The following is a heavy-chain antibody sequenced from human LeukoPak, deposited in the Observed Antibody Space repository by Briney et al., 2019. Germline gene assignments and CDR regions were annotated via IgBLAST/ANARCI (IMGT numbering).Heavy chain of an antibody. CDR2: IRYDGSNK. CDR1: GFTFSSYG. Sequence: GGSLRLSCAASGFTFSSYGMHWVRQAPGKGLEWVAFIRYDGSNKYYADSVKGRFTISRDNSKNTLYLQMNSLRAEDTAVYYCAKDQDPLGYDFWSGYYSPFDYWGQGTLVTVSS. CDR3: AKDQDPLGYDFWSGYYSPFDY. D-gene: IGHD3-3*01. V-gene: IGHV3-30*02. J-gene: IGHJ4*02.